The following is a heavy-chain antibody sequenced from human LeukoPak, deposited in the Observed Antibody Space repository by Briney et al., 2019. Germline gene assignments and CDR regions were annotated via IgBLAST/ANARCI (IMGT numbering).Heavy chain of an antibody. Sequence: PGGSLRLSCAASGFTFSSYAMSWVRQAPGKGLEWVSAISGSGGSTYYADSVKGRFTISRDNSKNTLYLQMNSLRAEDTAVYYCAKLYCSSTSCYYYYGMDVWGQGTTVTVS. V-gene: IGHV3-23*01. CDR2: ISGSGGST. CDR3: AKLYCSSTSCYYYYGMDV. J-gene: IGHJ6*02. D-gene: IGHD2-2*01. CDR1: GFTFSSYA.